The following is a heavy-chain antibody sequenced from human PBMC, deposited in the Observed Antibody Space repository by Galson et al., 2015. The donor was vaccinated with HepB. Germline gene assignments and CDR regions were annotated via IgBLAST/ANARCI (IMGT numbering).Heavy chain of an antibody. V-gene: IGHV3-74*01. CDR2: INSDGSST. J-gene: IGHJ3*02. CDR3: ARGLWFGERAFDN. D-gene: IGHD3-10*01. Sequence: SLRLSCAASGFPFSTYWMHWVRQAPGKGLVWVSRINSDGSSTSYADSVKGRFTISRDNAKNTLYLQMNSLRAEDTAVYYCARGLWFGERAFDNWGQGTVVTVSS. CDR1: GFPFSTYW.